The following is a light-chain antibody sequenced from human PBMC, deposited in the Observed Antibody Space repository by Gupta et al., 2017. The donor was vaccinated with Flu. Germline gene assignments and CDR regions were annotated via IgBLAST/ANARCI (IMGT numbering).Light chain of an antibody. CDR3: RQRKHWPYT. CDR1: QGLVYIDGNTY. CDR2: KVS. J-gene: IGKJ2*01. Sequence: DVVMTQSPLSLPVTLGQPASISCRSSQGLVYIDGNTYLNWFQQRPGQSPRRLIYKVSNRDSGVPDRFSGGGSGTHFTLKISRVEADDVGVYYCRQRKHWPYTFGPGTKLEIK. V-gene: IGKV2-30*01.